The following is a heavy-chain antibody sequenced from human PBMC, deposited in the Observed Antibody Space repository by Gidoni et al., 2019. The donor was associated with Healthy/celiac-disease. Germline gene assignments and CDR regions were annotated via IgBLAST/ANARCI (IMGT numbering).Heavy chain of an antibody. J-gene: IGHJ4*02. D-gene: IGHD2-21*02. V-gene: IGHV4-34*01. Sequence: QVQLQQWGAGLLKPSETLSLTCAVSGGSFSGYYWSWIRQPPGKGLEWIGEINHSGSTNYNPSLKSRVTISVDTSKNQFSLKLSSVTAADTAVYYCARGRAYCGGDCYGHNFDYWGQGTLVTVSS. CDR1: GGSFSGYY. CDR2: INHSGST. CDR3: ARGRAYCGGDCYGHNFDY.